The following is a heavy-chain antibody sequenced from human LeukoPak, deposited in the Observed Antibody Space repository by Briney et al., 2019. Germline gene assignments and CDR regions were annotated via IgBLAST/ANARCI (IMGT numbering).Heavy chain of an antibody. D-gene: IGHD5-24*01. CDR1: GFTFSRNW. V-gene: IGHV3-7*05. CDR2: IKVDGSEK. Sequence: PGGSLRLSCATSGFTFSRNWMSWVRQPPRKGMEWVANIKVDGSEKNHVDSVKGRFTISRDNARNSLYLQMNSLRVEDTAVYYCAREWHWGQGTLVTVSS. CDR3: AREWH. J-gene: IGHJ4*02.